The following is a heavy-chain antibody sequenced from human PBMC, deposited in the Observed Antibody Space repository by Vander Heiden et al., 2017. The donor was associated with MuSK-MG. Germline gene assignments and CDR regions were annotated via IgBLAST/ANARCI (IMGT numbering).Heavy chain of an antibody. CDR3: ARAGLRSLYYYYGMDV. D-gene: IGHD4-17*01. J-gene: IGHJ6*02. Sequence: QVQLVQSGAEVKKPGASVKVSCKASGYTFTRYAMHWVRQAPGQRLEWMGWINAGNGNTKYSQKFQGRVTITRDTSASTAYMELSSLRSEDTAVYYCARAGLRSLYYYYGMDVWGQGTTVTVSS. CDR2: INAGNGNT. CDR1: GYTFTRYA. V-gene: IGHV1-3*01.